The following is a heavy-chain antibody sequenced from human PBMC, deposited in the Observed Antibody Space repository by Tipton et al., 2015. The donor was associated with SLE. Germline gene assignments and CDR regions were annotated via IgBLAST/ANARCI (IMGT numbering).Heavy chain of an antibody. Sequence: LRLSCTVSGGSISSGGYYWSWIRQHPGRGLEWIGYIYYSGSTYYNPSLKSRVTISVDTSKNQFSLKLSSVTAADTAVYYCARVAVAAAGLGYWGQVTLVTVSS. CDR3: ARVAVAAAGLGY. CDR1: GGSISSGGYY. CDR2: IYYSGST. J-gene: IGHJ4*02. D-gene: IGHD6-13*01. V-gene: IGHV4-31*02.